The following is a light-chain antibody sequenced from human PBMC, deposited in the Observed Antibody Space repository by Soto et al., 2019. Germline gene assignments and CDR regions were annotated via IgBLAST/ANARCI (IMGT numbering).Light chain of an antibody. CDR3: QKYNSAPLFT. CDR1: QGISNS. V-gene: IGKV1-27*01. Sequence: DIQMTQSPSSLSASVGDRVTITCRASQGISNSLAWSQLKPGKVPKLLIFAASTLQSGVPSRFCGSGSGTDFTLTISSLQPEDVATYYCQKYNSAPLFTFGPGNKVDIK. J-gene: IGKJ3*01. CDR2: AAS.